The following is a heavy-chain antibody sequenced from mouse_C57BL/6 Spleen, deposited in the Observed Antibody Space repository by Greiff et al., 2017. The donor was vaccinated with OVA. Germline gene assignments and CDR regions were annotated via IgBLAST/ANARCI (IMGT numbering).Heavy chain of an antibody. V-gene: IGHV2-9-1*01. CDR1: GFSFTSYA. CDR3: ARIYYDYEASAY. Sequence: VKLVESGPGLVAPSQSLSITCTVSGFSFTSYAISWVRQPPGKGLEWLGVIWTGGGTNYNSALKSRLSISKDNSKSQVFLKMNSLQTDDTARYYCARIYYDYEASAYWGQGTLVTVSA. J-gene: IGHJ3*01. D-gene: IGHD2-4*01. CDR2: IWTGGGT.